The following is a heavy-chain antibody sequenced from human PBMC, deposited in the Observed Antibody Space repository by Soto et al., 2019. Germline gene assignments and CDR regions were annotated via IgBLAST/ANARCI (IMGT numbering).Heavy chain of an antibody. J-gene: IGHJ6*02. V-gene: IGHV1-8*01. Sequence: ASVKVSCKASGYTFTSYDINWVRQATGQGLEWMGWMNPNSGNTGYAQKFQGRVTMTRNTSISTAYMELSSLRSEDTAVYYCARGVDILTAQSGYYYYGMDVWGQGTTVTVSS. D-gene: IGHD3-9*01. CDR1: GYTFTSYD. CDR2: MNPNSGNT. CDR3: ARGVDILTAQSGYYYYGMDV.